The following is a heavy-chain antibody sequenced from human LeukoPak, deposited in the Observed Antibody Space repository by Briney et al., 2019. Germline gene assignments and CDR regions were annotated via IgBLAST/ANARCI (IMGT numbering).Heavy chain of an antibody. CDR2: INHSGST. Sequence: SETLSLTCAVYGGSFSGYYWSWIRQPPGKGLEWIGEINHSGSTNYNPSLKSRVTISVDTSKNQFSLKLSSVTAADTAVYSCARGKYSYGYWGQGTLVTVSS. V-gene: IGHV4-34*01. CDR3: ARGKYSYGY. CDR1: GGSFSGYY. D-gene: IGHD5-18*01. J-gene: IGHJ4*02.